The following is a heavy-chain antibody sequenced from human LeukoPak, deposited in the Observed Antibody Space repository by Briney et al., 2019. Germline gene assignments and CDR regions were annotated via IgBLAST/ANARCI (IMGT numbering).Heavy chain of an antibody. CDR3: ARGRDYSNYQGAFDI. D-gene: IGHD4-11*01. CDR2: INPSGGST. V-gene: IGHV1-46*01. J-gene: IGHJ3*02. CDR1: GYIFSSYY. Sequence: GASVKVSCKASGYIFSSYYMHWVRQAPGQGLEWMGIINPSGGSTSHAQKFQGRVTMTRDTSTSAVYMELSSLRSEDTAVYYCARGRDYSNYQGAFDIWGQGTMVTVSS.